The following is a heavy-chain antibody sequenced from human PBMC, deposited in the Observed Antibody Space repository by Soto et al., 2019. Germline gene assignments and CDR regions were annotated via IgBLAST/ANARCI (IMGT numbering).Heavy chain of an antibody. D-gene: IGHD1-1*01. V-gene: IGHV1-58*01. CDR3: AREGGMGTGYAFDI. J-gene: IGHJ3*02. CDR1: GFTFTSSA. CDR2: IVVGSGNT. Sequence: SVKVSCKASGFTFTSSAVQWVRQARGQRLEWIGWIVVGSGNTNYAQKLQGRVTMTTDTSTSTAYMELRSLRSDDTAVYYCAREGGMGTGYAFDIWGQGTMVTVSS.